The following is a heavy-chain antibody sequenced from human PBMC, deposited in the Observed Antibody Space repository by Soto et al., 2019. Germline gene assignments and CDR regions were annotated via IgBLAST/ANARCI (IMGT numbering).Heavy chain of an antibody. D-gene: IGHD1-26*01. V-gene: IGHV3-74*01. Sequence: EVQLVESGGGLVQPGGSLRLSCAASGFTFSSYWMHWVRQGPGKGLVWVSRIISDGSSTRYADSVRGRFAVSRDNAKNTLYLQMNSLRADDTAVYFCARGSGSYYGHFDYWGQGTLVTVSS. J-gene: IGHJ4*02. CDR1: GFTFSSYW. CDR2: IISDGSST. CDR3: ARGSGSYYGHFDY.